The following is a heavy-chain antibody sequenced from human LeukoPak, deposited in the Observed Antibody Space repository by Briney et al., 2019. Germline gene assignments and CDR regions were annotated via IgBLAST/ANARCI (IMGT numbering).Heavy chain of an antibody. CDR2: TYYRSKWYN. D-gene: IGHD4-23*01. CDR3: ASTYGGHFQH. Sequence: TLSLTCAISGDSVSSNSAAWNWIRQSPSRGLEWLGRTYYRSKWYNEYAISVKSRITISPDTSKNQFSLQLNSVTPEDTAAYYCASTYGGHFQHWGQGTLVTVSS. J-gene: IGHJ1*01. CDR1: GDSVSSNSAA. V-gene: IGHV6-1*01.